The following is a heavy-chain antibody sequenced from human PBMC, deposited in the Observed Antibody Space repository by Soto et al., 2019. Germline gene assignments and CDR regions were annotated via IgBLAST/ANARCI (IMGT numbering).Heavy chain of an antibody. J-gene: IGHJ6*03. Sequence: QVQLQESGPGLVKPSETLSLTCTVSGGSISSYYWSWIRQPPGKGLEWIGYIYYSGSTNYNPSLKSRVTISVDTSKNQFSLKLSSVTAADTAVYYCAREAARPSYYYYYMDVWGKGTTVTVSS. V-gene: IGHV4-59*01. CDR3: AREAARPSYYYYYMDV. CDR2: IYYSGST. CDR1: GGSISSYY. D-gene: IGHD6-6*01.